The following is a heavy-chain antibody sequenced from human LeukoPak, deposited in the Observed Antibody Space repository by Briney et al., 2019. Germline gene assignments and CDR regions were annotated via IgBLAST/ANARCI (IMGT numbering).Heavy chain of an antibody. J-gene: IGHJ4*02. D-gene: IGHD6-19*01. CDR3: ARQQGWSNFAY. V-gene: IGHV4-59*08. Sequence: SETLSLTCTVSGGSISSYYWSWVRQPPGEGLEWIGYIYYSGSTNYNPSLKSRVTISVDTSKNQFSLKLSSVTAADTAVYYCARQQGWSNFAYWGQGTLVTVSS. CDR1: GGSISSYY. CDR2: IYYSGST.